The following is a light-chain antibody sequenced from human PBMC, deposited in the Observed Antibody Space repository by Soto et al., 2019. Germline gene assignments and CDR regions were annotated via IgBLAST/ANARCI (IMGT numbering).Light chain of an antibody. Sequence: DIQMTQSPSTLSASVGDRVTITCRASQSISTWLAWYQQKPGKAPKLLIYKASSLAGGVPSRFSGSGSGTECNITISSLQPDAFATYYCQPYNAYPLTVGGGTAVEIK. J-gene: IGKJ4*02. CDR2: KAS. V-gene: IGKV1-5*03. CDR3: QPYNAYPLT. CDR1: QSISTW.